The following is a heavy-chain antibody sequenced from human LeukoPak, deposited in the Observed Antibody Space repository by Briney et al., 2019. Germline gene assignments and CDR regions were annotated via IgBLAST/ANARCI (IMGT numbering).Heavy chain of an antibody. V-gene: IGHV4-59*01. CDR1: GGSISPYY. CDR2: IYYSGST. J-gene: IGHJ4*02. CDR3: AREGYNRLDY. Sequence: SETLSLTCSLSGGSISPYYWSWIRQPPGKGLEWIGYIYYSGSTNYNPSLKSRVTISVDTSKNQFSLKLSSVTAADTAVYYCAREGYNRLDYWGQGTLVTVSS. D-gene: IGHD5-24*01.